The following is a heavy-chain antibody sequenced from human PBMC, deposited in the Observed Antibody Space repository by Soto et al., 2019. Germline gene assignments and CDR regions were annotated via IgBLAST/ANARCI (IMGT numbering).Heavy chain of an antibody. CDR1: GGSINSGDSY. CDR2: INYRGST. D-gene: IGHD2-15*01. J-gene: IGHJ4*02. CDR3: AIDAPGVAPY. V-gene: IGHV4-31*03. Sequence: QVQLQESGPGLVRPSQTLSLICTVSGGSINSGDSYWNWIRQHPEKGLEWIGYINYRGSTFYNPSLKSRIIISVDTSKNQFSLKLSSVTAADTAVYYCAIDAPGVAPYWGQGTLVTVSS.